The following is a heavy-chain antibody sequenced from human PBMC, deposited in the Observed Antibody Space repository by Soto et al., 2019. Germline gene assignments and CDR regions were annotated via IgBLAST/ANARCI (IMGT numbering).Heavy chain of an antibody. CDR2: YSYDGRNK. V-gene: IGHV3-30*18. D-gene: IGHD3-3*01. Sequence: QVQLVESGGGVVQPGRSLRLSCAASGFTFSSYGMHWVRQAPGKGLGWGAVYSYDGRNKYYADSVKGRFPTSRDNSKNTLYLQMNSLRAEDTAVYYCAKEVWSGPMDVWGQGTTVTVSS. J-gene: IGHJ6*02. CDR3: AKEVWSGPMDV. CDR1: GFTFSSYG.